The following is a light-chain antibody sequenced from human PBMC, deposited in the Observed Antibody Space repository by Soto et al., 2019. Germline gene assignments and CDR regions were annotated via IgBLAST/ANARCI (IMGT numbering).Light chain of an antibody. CDR3: QQYNNWPPLT. CDR2: GAS. Sequence: EIVMTQSPATLSVSPGERATLSCRASQSISSSYLAWYQQKPGQAPRLPIYGASTRATGIPARFSGSGSGTEFTLTISNLQSEDFAVYYCQQYNNWPPLTFGGGTKVEIK. CDR1: QSISSSY. V-gene: IGKV3-15*01. J-gene: IGKJ4*01.